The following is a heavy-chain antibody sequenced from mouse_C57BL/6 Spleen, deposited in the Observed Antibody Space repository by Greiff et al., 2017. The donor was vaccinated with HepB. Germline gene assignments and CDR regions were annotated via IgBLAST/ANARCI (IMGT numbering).Heavy chain of an antibody. J-gene: IGHJ1*03. V-gene: IGHV5-16*01. CDR1: GFTFSDYY. CDR3: ARDGYYYGSSYWYFDV. Sequence: EVQLVESEGGLVQPGRSMKLSCTASGFTFSDYYMAWVRQVPEKGLEWVANINYDGSSTYYLDSLKSRFIISRDNAKNILYLQMSSLKSEDTATYYCARDGYYYGSSYWYFDVWGTGTTVTVSS. CDR2: INYDGSST. D-gene: IGHD1-1*01.